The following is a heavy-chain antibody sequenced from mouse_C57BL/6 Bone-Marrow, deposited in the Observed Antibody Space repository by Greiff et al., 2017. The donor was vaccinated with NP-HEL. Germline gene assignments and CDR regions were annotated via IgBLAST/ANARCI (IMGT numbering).Heavy chain of an antibody. V-gene: IGHV10-1*01. D-gene: IGHD2-4*01. CDR2: IRSKSNNYAT. J-gene: IGHJ3*01. CDR1: GFSFNTYA. Sequence: EVNVVESGGGLVQPKGSLKLSCAASGFSFNTYAMNWVRQAPGKGLEWVARIRSKSNNYATYYADSVKDRFTISRDDSESMLYLQMNNLKTEDTAMYYCVSLYDYDAWGQGTLVTVSA. CDR3: VSLYDYDA.